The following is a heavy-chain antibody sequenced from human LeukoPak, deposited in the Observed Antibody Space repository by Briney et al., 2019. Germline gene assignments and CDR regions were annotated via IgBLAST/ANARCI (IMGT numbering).Heavy chain of an antibody. CDR2: ISSSSSYI. V-gene: IGHV3-21*04. CDR3: AKASVAGTPAEYFQH. J-gene: IGHJ1*01. D-gene: IGHD6-19*01. CDR1: GFTFSSYS. Sequence: GGSLRLSCAASGFTFSSYSMNWVRQAPGKGLEWVSSISSSSSYIYYADSVKGRFTISRDNAKNSLYLQMNSLRAEDTALYYCAKASVAGTPAEYFQHWGQGTLVTVSS.